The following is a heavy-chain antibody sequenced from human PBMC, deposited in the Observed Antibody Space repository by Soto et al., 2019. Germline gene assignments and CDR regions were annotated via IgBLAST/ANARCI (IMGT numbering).Heavy chain of an antibody. D-gene: IGHD1-26*01. V-gene: IGHV3-15*01. J-gene: IGHJ4*02. CDR2: IKGSHAGGTT. Sequence: EVQRVESGGGLVEPGGSIRLSCAASGFTFTRACMTWVRQAPGKGLEWVGRIKGSHAGGTTDYATSVKGRFTISRDDSKNTLYLQMSSLKSEDTSVYYCATEGGYPGSNFYGAYWGQGPLVAVSS. CDR3: ATEGGYPGSNFYGAY. CDR1: GFTFTRAC.